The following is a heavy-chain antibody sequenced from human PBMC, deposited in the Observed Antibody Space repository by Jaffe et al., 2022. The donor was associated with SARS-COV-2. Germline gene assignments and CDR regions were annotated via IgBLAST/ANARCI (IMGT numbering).Heavy chain of an antibody. CDR1: GFTFRTYA. CDR3: AKGRAGGARDVFDV. V-gene: IGHV3-23*01. CDR2: ISGSGGTI. J-gene: IGHJ3*01. D-gene: IGHD2-21*01. Sequence: EVQLLESGGGLVPPGGSLRLSCAASGFTFRTYAMNWVRQGTGKGLEWVSVISGSGGTIEYADSVKGRFTISRDNSKNTVYLEMISLRAEETAVYYCAKGRAGGARDVFDVWGQGTTVTVSS.